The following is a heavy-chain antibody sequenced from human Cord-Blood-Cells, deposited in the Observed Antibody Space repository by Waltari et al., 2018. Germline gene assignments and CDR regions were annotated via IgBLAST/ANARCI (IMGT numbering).Heavy chain of an antibody. CDR2: FDPEDGET. CDR1: GSTLPELS. CDR3: ATVAQYSSSSEFQH. Sequence: QVQLVQSGAEVKKPGASVKVSCTVSGSTLPELSMPGVRQSPGKGLEWMGGFDPEDGETIYAQKFQGRVTMTEDTSTDTAYMELSSLRSEDTAVYYCATVAQYSSSSEFQHWGQGTLVTVSS. J-gene: IGHJ1*01. D-gene: IGHD6-6*01. V-gene: IGHV1-24*01.